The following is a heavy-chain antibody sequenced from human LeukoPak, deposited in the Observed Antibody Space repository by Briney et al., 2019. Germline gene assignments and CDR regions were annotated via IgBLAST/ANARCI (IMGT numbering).Heavy chain of an antibody. Sequence: GRSLRLSCAVSGFTFSDYGMHWARLAPGKGLEWVAHISHDGSSPNYADSVQGRFTISRDNSKNTVDLQMNSLRAEDTAVYYCAKDGPLPYTSTSFGRHFLEYWGQGTLVTVSS. CDR1: GFTFSDYG. J-gene: IGHJ4*02. CDR3: AKDGPLPYTSTSFGRHFLEY. V-gene: IGHV3-30*18. D-gene: IGHD6-13*01. CDR2: ISHDGSSP.